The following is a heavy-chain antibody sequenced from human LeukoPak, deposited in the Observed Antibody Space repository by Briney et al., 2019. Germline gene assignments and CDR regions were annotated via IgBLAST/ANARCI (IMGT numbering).Heavy chain of an antibody. CDR2: ISWKSGRI. CDR3: AKEGRSLQTY. D-gene: IGHD5-24*01. J-gene: IGHJ4*02. V-gene: IGHV3-9*01. CDR1: GFTFDDYA. Sequence: GRPLRLSCVASGFTFDDYAMHWVRQAPGKGLEWVAGISWKSGRIGYADSVKGRFTISRDNAKNSLYLQMNSLRVEDTAVYYCAKEGRSLQTYWGQGTLVTVSS.